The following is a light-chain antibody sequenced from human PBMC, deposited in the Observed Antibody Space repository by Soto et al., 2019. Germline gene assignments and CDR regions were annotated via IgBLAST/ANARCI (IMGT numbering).Light chain of an antibody. CDR2: AAS. CDR3: QQHNSYPNT. J-gene: IGKJ2*01. V-gene: IGKV1-9*01. CDR1: QIISSY. Sequence: DIQLTQSPSFLSASVGDRVTITCRASQIISSYLAWYQQKPGKAPKLLIYAASTLESGVPSRFSGSGSGTEFTLTISNLQPEDFATYYCQQHNSYPNTFGQGTKLEIK.